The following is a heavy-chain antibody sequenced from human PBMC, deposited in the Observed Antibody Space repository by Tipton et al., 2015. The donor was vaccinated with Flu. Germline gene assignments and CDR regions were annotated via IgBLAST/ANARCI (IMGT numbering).Heavy chain of an antibody. Sequence: GLVKPSETLSLTCSVSTGLIRGSSYYWGWIRQSPGKGLEWIGSMFYSGSTYYNPSLKSRATISVDTSKNLFSLKLKSVTATDTAVYYCARDRYYDRSGYYPNIIVDSWGQGTLVTVSS. CDR3: ARDRYYDRSGYYPNIIVDS. CDR1: TGLIRGSSYY. D-gene: IGHD3-22*01. CDR2: MFYSGST. J-gene: IGHJ4*02. V-gene: IGHV4-39*07.